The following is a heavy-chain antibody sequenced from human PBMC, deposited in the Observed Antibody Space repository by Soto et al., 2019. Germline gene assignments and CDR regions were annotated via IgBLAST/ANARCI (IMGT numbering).Heavy chain of an antibody. Sequence: QVHLQQWGAGLLKSSEPLSLTCAVYGGSFSGYYWSWIRQPPGRGLEGIGEINHSGITNYNPSLKSRVTISVDTSKNQFSLNLTSMTAADTAVYYCARGSVDYNFWSGYYSRFYYFDFWGQGTLVTVSS. CDR3: ARGSVDYNFWSGYYSRFYYFDF. D-gene: IGHD3-3*01. V-gene: IGHV4-34*01. CDR2: INHSGIT. J-gene: IGHJ4*02. CDR1: GGSFSGYY.